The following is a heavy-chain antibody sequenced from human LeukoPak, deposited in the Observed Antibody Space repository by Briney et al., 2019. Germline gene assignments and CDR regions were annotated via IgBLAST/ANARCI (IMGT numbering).Heavy chain of an antibody. CDR2: INHSGST. V-gene: IGHV4-34*01. J-gene: IGHJ4*02. CDR3: ARGLHYDFWSGYYGARTGALDY. CDR1: GGSFSGYY. Sequence: SETLSLTCAVYGGSFSGYYWSWIRQPPGKGLEWIGEINHSGSTNYNPSLKSRVTISVDTSKNQFSLKLSSVTDADTAVYYCARGLHYDFWSGYYGARTGALDYWGQGTLVTVSS. D-gene: IGHD3-3*01.